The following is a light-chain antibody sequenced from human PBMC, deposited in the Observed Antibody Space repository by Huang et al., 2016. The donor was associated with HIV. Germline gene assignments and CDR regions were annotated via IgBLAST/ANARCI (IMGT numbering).Light chain of an antibody. V-gene: IGKV1-39*01. CDR3: QQSYSTPPLT. CDR1: QSIRSY. J-gene: IGKJ4*01. CDR2: AAS. Sequence: DIQMTQSPSSLSASVGDRVTITCRASQSIRSYLNWYQQKPGRAPKLRIYAASSLQSGVPSRFSGSGSGTDFTLTISSLQPEDVATYYCQQSYSTPPLTFGGGTKVEIK.